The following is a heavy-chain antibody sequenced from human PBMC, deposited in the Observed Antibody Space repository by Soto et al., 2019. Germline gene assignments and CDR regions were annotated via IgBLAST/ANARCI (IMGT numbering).Heavy chain of an antibody. V-gene: IGHV3-21*01. CDR1: KFTFNTYT. CDR3: AREEVDYNDMRGYFDY. CDR2: ISSTSSHT. J-gene: IGHJ4*02. D-gene: IGHD3-22*01. Sequence: PGGSLRLSCAASKFTFNTYTMNWVRQAPGKGLEWVSSISSTSSHTYYADSVRGRFTISRDNAVNSLYLQMDNLRAEDTALYFCAREEVDYNDMRGYFDYWGQGALVTVS.